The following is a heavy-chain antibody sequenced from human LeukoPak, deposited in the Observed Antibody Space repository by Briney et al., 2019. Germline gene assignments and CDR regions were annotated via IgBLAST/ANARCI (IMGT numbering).Heavy chain of an antibody. CDR2: IYYSGST. CDR3: ASYVWGSYFGPKRFDY. D-gene: IGHD3-16*01. CDR1: GGSVSSGSYY. J-gene: IGHJ4*02. V-gene: IGHV4-39*01. Sequence: PSETLSLTCTVSGGSVSSGSYYWSWIRQPPGKGLEWIGSIYYSGSTYYNPSLKSRVTISVDTSKNQFSLKLSSVTAADTAVYYCASYVWGSYFGPKRFDYWGQGTLVTVSS.